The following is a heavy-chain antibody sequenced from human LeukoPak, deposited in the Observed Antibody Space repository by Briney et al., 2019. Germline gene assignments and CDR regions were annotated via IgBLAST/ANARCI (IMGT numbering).Heavy chain of an antibody. J-gene: IGHJ5*02. CDR3: VGDQGYVDTNMA. CDR2: LYSSGST. D-gene: IGHD5-18*01. CDR1: GAFISDYH. Sequence: PSETLSLTCTVSGAFISDYHWSWVRQPAGKGLEWIGRLYSSGSTNYSPSLESRVTMSVDTSKNQFSLKLYSVTAADTAVYYCVGDQGYVDTNMAWGQGTLVTVSS. V-gene: IGHV4-4*07.